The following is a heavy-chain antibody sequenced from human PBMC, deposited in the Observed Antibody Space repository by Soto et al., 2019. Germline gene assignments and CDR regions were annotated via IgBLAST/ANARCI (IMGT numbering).Heavy chain of an antibody. J-gene: IGHJ6*02. V-gene: IGHV3-23*01. D-gene: IGHD1-26*01. CDR2: ISGGGGSS. CDR3: AKVSLGALTFTDYYYYGLDV. Sequence: EVQLLESGGGLVQPGGSLRLSCAASGFTFSTYAMNWVRQAPGKGLEWVSAISGGGGSSYYADSVKGRVTISRDNSKNTLYLQMNSLRAEDTAVYYCAKVSLGALTFTDYYYYGLDVWGQGTKVTVSS. CDR1: GFTFSTYA.